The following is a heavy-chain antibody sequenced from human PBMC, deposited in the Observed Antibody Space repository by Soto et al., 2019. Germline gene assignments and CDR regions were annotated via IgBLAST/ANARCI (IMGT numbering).Heavy chain of an antibody. CDR1: GGTFSNSA. J-gene: IGHJ5*01. CDR3: AIDNSTTYNWFDP. V-gene: IGHV1-69*13. Sequence: SVKVSGKASGGTFSNSAIYWVRQAPGQGLVWMGGFNPIFGAPYYEQTFQARVTITADESTGTVYMNRSSLRFENTAFYYFAIDNSTTYNWFDPWGQGTLVTVSS. D-gene: IGHD1-1*01. CDR2: FNPIFGAP.